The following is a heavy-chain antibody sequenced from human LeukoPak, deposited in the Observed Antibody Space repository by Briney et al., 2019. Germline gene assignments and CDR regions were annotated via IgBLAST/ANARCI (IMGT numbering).Heavy chain of an antibody. V-gene: IGHV3-11*01. CDR1: GFTFSDYY. CDR2: ISSSGSTI. CDR3: ARGPYSYDSSGAFDI. J-gene: IGHJ3*02. Sequence: GGSLRLSCAASGFTFSDYYMSWIRQAPGKGLEWVSYISSSGSTIYYADSVKGRFTISRDNVKKSLYLQMNSLRVEDTAVYFCARGPYSYDSSGAFDIWGQGTMVTVSS. D-gene: IGHD3-22*01.